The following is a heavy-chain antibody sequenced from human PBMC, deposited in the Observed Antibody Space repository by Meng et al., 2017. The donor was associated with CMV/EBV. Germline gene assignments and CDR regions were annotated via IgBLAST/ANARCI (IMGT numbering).Heavy chain of an antibody. CDR2: IYYSGST. D-gene: IGHD3-3*01. Sequence: SETLSLTCTVSGGSISSSSYYWVWIRQPPGKGLEWIESIYYSGSTYYNPSLKSLVNISVDTSKNQFSLKLSSVTAADTAVYYCASSGKHITIFEVAKANLNFDYWGQGTLVTVSS. V-gene: IGHV4-39*07. CDR3: ASSGKHITIFEVAKANLNFDY. CDR1: GGSISSSSYY. J-gene: IGHJ4*02.